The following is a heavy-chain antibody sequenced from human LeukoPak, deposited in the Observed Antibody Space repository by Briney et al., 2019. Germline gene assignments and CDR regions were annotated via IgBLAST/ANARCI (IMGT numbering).Heavy chain of an antibody. V-gene: IGHV4-39*01. CDR2: IYYSGST. CDR3: ARIPTNAVPAAHNGFDI. CDR1: GGSISNSNYY. J-gene: IGHJ3*02. D-gene: IGHD2-2*01. Sequence: PSETLSLTCTVSGGSISNSNYYWGWIRQPPGNGLEWIGNIYYSGSTYYNPSLRSRVTISVDTSKNQFSLKLSSVTAADTAVYYCARIPTNAVPAAHNGFDIWGQGTMLTVSS.